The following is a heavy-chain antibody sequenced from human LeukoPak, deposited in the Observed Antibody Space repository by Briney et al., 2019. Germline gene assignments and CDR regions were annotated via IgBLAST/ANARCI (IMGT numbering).Heavy chain of an antibody. Sequence: GASVKVSCKVSGYTLTELSMHWVRQAPGKGLEWMGGFDPEDGETIYAQKFQGRVTMTEDTSTDTAYMELSSLRSEDTAVYYCATDKVNGRQWLAGDAFDIWGQGTMVTVSS. J-gene: IGHJ3*02. CDR2: FDPEDGET. D-gene: IGHD6-19*01. CDR3: ATDKVNGRQWLAGDAFDI. V-gene: IGHV1-24*01. CDR1: GYTLTELS.